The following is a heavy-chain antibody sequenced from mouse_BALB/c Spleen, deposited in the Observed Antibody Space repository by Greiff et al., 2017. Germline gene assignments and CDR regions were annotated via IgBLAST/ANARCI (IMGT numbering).Heavy chain of an antibody. CDR2: ISSGGST. V-gene: IGHV5-6-5*01. D-gene: IGHD1-1*01. CDR3: ARGPDYYGSSYGYWYFDV. J-gene: IGHJ1*01. Sequence: EVKLVESGGGLVKPGGSLKLSCAASGFTFSSYAMSWVRQTPEKRLEWVASISSGGSTYYPDSVKGRFTISRDNARNILYQQMSSLRSEDTAMYYCARGPDYYGSSYGYWYFDVWGAGTTVTVSS. CDR1: GFTFSSYA.